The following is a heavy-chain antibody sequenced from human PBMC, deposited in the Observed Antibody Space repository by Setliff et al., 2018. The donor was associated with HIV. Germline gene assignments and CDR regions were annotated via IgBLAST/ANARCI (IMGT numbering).Heavy chain of an antibody. Sequence: PSETLSLTCTVSGGSISSSSYYWGWIRQPPGKGLEWIGSIYYSGSTYYNPSLKSRVTISVDTSKSQFSLKLSSVTAADTAVYYCASPYYDFVWGSYQPDYWGQGTLVTVSS. CDR2: IYYSGST. D-gene: IGHD3-16*02. V-gene: IGHV4-39*01. J-gene: IGHJ4*02. CDR3: ASPYYDFVWGSYQPDY. CDR1: GGSISSSSYY.